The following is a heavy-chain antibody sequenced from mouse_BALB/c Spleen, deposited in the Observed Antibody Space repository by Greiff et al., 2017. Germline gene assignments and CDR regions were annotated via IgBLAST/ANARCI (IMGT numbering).Heavy chain of an antibody. Sequence: QVQLQQPGAELVKPGASVKMSCKASGYTFTSYWMHWVKQRPGQGLEWIGVIDPSDSYTSYNQKFKDKATLTVDTSSSTAYMQLSSLTSEDSAVYYCTRRGWGYAMDYWGQGTSVTVSS. J-gene: IGHJ4*01. CDR2: IDPSDSYT. CDR3: TRRGWGYAMDY. CDR1: GYTFTSYW. V-gene: IGHV1S127*01. D-gene: IGHD1-1*02.